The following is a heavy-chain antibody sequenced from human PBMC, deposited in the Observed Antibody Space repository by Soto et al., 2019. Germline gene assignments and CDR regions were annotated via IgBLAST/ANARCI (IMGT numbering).Heavy chain of an antibody. J-gene: IGHJ4*02. Sequence: EVQLVESGEGLVKPGGSLGLSCAVSGFTFNNAWMSWVRQAPGKGLEWVGRIKSKTDGGTTDHAASVKGRFTISRDDSKNTLYLQMDSLKIEDTAMYYCTTSPRAQYWGQGTLVSVSS. CDR1: GFTFNNAW. V-gene: IGHV3-15*01. CDR3: TTSPRAQY. CDR2: IKSKTDGGTT.